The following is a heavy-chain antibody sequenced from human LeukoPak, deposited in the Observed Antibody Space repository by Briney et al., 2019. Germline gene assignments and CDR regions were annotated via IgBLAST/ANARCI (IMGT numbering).Heavy chain of an antibody. CDR2: IRPDGSAK. CDR3: AADQSGSYSRSDSDYYYYYYGMDV. CDR1: GFTLSNFW. V-gene: IGHV3-7*03. Sequence: GGSLRLSCTASGFTLSNFWMNWVRQAPGKGLEWVANIRPDGSAKHYADSVRGRFTISRDNAKNSLYLQMNSLRVEDTAVYYCAADQSGSYSRSDSDYYYYYYGMDVWGQGTTVTVSS. D-gene: IGHD1-26*01. J-gene: IGHJ6*02.